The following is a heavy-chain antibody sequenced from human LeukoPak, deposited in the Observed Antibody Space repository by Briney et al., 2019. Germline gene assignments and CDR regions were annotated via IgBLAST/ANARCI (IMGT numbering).Heavy chain of an antibody. V-gene: IGHV4-34*01. CDR2: IHYTGAT. CDR1: GGSITGYY. J-gene: IGHJ4*02. CDR3: ARGLGEGYPDY. D-gene: IGHD5-24*01. Sequence: KPSETLSLTCAVYGGSITGYYWSWIRQTPGRGLEWVGEIHYTGATSYNPSLKSRATISTDTSKNQFSLKLSSVTAADAAVYYCARGLGEGYPDYWGQGTLVTVSS.